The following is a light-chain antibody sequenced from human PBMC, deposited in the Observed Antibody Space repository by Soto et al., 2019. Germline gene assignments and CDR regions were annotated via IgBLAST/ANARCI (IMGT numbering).Light chain of an antibody. J-gene: IGKJ4*01. CDR1: QSVRSW. CDR2: DAS. V-gene: IGKV1-5*01. CDR3: QQYDNYPLT. Sequence: DIQMTQSPATVSASVGDRVTITCRASQSVRSWLTWYQQKPGTAPKLLIFDASRLESGVPSRFSGSASGTEFTLTISSLQPDNFATYYCQQYDNYPLTFGGGTKVDIK.